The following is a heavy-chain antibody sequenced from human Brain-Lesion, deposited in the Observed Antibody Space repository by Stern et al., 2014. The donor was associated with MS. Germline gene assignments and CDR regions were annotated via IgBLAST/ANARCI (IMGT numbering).Heavy chain of an antibody. CDR3: ARAYYYDTSGDSDAFNI. V-gene: IGHV4-61*02. Sequence: QLQLQESGPGLVKPSQTLSLTCTVSGASISSGTYFWTWIRQPAGKGLEWIGRISTVGRPTYNPSQKVRVPISLDPSKKEFSLKLSSVTAADTAVYYCARAYYYDTSGDSDAFNIWGQGTQVTVSS. CDR1: GASISSGTYF. J-gene: IGHJ3*02. CDR2: ISTVGRP. D-gene: IGHD3-22*01.